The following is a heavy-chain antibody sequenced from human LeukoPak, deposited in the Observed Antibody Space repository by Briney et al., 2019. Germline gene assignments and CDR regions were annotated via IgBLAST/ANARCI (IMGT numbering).Heavy chain of an antibody. V-gene: IGHV1-18*01. D-gene: IGHD1-1*01. CDR3: ARGSTGTTGTILSKY. CDR1: GYTFTTYG. J-gene: IGHJ4*02. Sequence: ASVKVSCKASGYTFTTYGINWVRQAPGQGLEWMGWISTYSGNTNYAQKVQGRVTMTTDTSTTTAYMELRSLRSDDTAVYYCARGSTGTTGTILSKYWGQGTLVTVSS. CDR2: ISTYSGNT.